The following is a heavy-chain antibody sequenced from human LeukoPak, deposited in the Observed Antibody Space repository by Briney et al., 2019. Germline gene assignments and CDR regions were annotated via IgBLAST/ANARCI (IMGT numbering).Heavy chain of an antibody. CDR3: ASSGSSWLFDY. D-gene: IGHD6-13*01. CDR2: IYYSGST. Sequence: SETLSLTCTVSGGSISSSSYYWGWVRQPPGKGLEWIGSIYYSGSTSSNPYIKSRVTISVDTSNTQFSLKLSSVTAADTAVYYCASSGSSWLFDYWGQGTLVTVSS. CDR1: GGSISSSSYY. V-gene: IGHV4-39*01. J-gene: IGHJ4*02.